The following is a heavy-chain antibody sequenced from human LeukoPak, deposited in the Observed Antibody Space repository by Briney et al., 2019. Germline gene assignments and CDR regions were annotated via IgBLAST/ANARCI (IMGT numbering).Heavy chain of an antibody. V-gene: IGHV3-53*01. CDR2: IYSGGST. CDR3: VKDLGSAITSALALDV. J-gene: IGHJ6*02. Sequence: SGGSLRLSCAVSGFTVSSNYMSWVRQAPGKELEWVSVIYSGGSTHYADSVKGRFTISRDNRKNLLHLQMNSLRPDDSAVYYCVKDLGSAITSALALDVWGQGTTVTVSS. D-gene: IGHD2-15*01. CDR1: GFTVSSNY.